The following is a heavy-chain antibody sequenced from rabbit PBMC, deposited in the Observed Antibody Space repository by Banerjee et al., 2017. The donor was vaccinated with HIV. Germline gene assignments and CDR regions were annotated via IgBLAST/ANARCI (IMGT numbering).Heavy chain of an antibody. D-gene: IGHD3-1*01. CDR1: GFSFSGSYW. Sequence: QEQLVESGGGLVQPEGSLTLTCTASGFSFSGSYWICWVRQAPGKGLEWIACIYAGTSGNTYYASWAKGRFTISKTSSTTVTLQMTSLTAADTATYFCARAYVNNNWGFNLWGPGTLVTVS. CDR2: IYAGTSGNT. CDR3: ARAYVNNNWGFNL. J-gene: IGHJ4*01. V-gene: IGHV1S45*01.